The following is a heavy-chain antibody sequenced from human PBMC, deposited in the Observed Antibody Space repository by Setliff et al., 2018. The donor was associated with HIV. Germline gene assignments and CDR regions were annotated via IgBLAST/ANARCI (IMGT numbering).Heavy chain of an antibody. CDR3: ARLSGGMVPNY. V-gene: IGHV4-39*01. J-gene: IGHJ4*02. Sequence: ETLSLTCAVSGGSITRTPYYWGWIRQPPGKGLEWIGSIHHSGTAYDNPSLKSRVTISVDPSKNQILLRLSSVTAADTAVYYCARLSGGMVPNYWGQGTLVTVSS. CDR2: IHHSGTA. D-gene: IGHD3-10*01. CDR1: GGSITRTPYY.